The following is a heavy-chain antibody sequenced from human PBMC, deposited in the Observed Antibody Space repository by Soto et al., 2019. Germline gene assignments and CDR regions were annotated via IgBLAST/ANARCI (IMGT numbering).Heavy chain of an antibody. D-gene: IGHD1-26*01. CDR3: ARVSLVGPSGGRYFDY. V-gene: IGHV3-72*01. CDR2: IKNKANSYTT. Sequence: EVQLVESGGALFKPGGSRRLSCAPSGFTFVANNRDWFPKPPGKGLGWVARIKNKANSYTTEYAASVEGRFTISREDSQNSLYLQMNSLKTEDTAVYYCARVSLVGPSGGRYFDYWGQGSQVAVSS. J-gene: IGHJ4*02. CDR1: GFTFVANN.